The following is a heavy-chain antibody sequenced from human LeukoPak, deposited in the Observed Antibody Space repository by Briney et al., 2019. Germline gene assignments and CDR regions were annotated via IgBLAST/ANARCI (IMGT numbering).Heavy chain of an antibody. J-gene: IGHJ3*01. CDR2: INYGGST. Sequence: SETLSLTCAVSEMSFSAYYWNWIRLSPGKGLEWIGEINYGGSTKYTPSLEGRGTILIDTSKNQFSLKLTSVTAADTAVYYCARGFPPGSGSRGSHAFDVWGQGTMVTVSS. CDR1: EMSFSAYY. D-gene: IGHD6-19*01. CDR3: ARGFPPGSGSRGSHAFDV. V-gene: IGHV4-34*01.